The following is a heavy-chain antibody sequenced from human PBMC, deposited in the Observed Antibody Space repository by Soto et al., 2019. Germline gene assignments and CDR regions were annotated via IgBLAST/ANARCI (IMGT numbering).Heavy chain of an antibody. CDR3: ARDRGGALDS. Sequence: EVLLLESGGGLVQPGGSLRLSCAASGFTFNTFAMTWVRQAPGKGLEWVSALSGSGSLSYYADSVKGRFTISRDNSKNTMYLQMNNLRVDETAVDFFARDRGGALDSWGQGTLVTVSS. V-gene: IGHV3-23*01. CDR2: LSGSGSLS. CDR1: GFTFNTFA. D-gene: IGHD2-15*01. J-gene: IGHJ4*02.